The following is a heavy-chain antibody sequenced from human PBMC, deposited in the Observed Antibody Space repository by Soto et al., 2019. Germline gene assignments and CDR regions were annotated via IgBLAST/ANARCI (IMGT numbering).Heavy chain of an antibody. J-gene: IGHJ6*02. CDR1: GYSFAGYW. V-gene: IGHV5-10-1*01. D-gene: IGHD2-2*01. Sequence: GESLKISCKGSGYSFAGYWITWVRQKPGKGLEWMGRIDPSDSQTYYSPSFRGHVTISVTKSITTVFLQWSSLRASDTAMYYCARPNCSSTSCRAYYYGMDVWGQGTTVTVSS. CDR3: ARPNCSSTSCRAYYYGMDV. CDR2: IDPSDSQT.